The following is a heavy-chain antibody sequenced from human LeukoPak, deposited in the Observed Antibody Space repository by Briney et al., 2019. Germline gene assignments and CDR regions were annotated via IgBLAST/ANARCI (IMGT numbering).Heavy chain of an antibody. J-gene: IGHJ6*02. Sequence: SETLSLTCAVYGGSFSGYYWSWICQPPGKGLEWIGAINHSGSTNYNPSLKSRVTISVDTSKNQFSLKLSSVTAADTAVYYCARESGARYYYYGMDVWGQGTTVTVSS. CDR1: GGSFSGYY. CDR3: ARESGARYYYYGMDV. D-gene: IGHD3-10*01. V-gene: IGHV4-34*01. CDR2: INHSGST.